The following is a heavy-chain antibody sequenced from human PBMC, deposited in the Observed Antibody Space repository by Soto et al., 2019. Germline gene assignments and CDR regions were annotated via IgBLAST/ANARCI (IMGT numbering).Heavy chain of an antibody. CDR2: IYYSGTS. D-gene: IGHD3-16*02. V-gene: IGHV4-31*03. Sequence: SETLSLTCTVCGGSISSGGYYWSWIRQHPGKGLEWIGYIYYSGTSYYNPSLKSRITISVDTSTNQFSLKLSSVTAADTAVYYCARRGISAIVIYFLYYWSQETLVTVSS. J-gene: IGHJ4*02. CDR3: ARRGISAIVIYFLYY. CDR1: GGSISSGGYY.